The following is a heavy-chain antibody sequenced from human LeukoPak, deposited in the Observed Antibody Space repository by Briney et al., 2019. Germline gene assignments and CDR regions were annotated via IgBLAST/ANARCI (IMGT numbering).Heavy chain of an antibody. Sequence: GRSLRLSCAASGFTFSSYAMSWVRQAPGKGLEWVSAISGSGGSTYYADSVKGRFTISRDNSKNTLYLQMNSLRAEDTAVYYCAKAQQLVLRYFDYWGQGTLVTVTS. D-gene: IGHD6-13*01. J-gene: IGHJ4*02. CDR3: AKAQQLVLRYFDY. V-gene: IGHV3-23*01. CDR2: ISGSGGST. CDR1: GFTFSSYA.